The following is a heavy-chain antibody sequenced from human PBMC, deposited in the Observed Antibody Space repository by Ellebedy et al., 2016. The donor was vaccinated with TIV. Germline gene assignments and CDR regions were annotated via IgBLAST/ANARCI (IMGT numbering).Heavy chain of an antibody. J-gene: IGHJ6*02. Sequence: ASVKVSCKASRYTFTGYYMHWVRQAPGQGLEWMGWINPNSGGTNYAQKFQGRVTMTRDTSISTAYMELSRLRSDDTAVYYCARGGATVTIGPHYYYYYGMDVWGQGTTVTVSS. D-gene: IGHD4-17*01. CDR1: RYTFTGYY. CDR2: INPNSGGT. V-gene: IGHV1-2*02. CDR3: ARGGATVTIGPHYYYYYGMDV.